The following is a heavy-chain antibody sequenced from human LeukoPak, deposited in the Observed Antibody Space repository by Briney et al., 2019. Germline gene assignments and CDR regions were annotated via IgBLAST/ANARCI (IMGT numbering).Heavy chain of an antibody. CDR2: INHSGST. D-gene: IGHD2-15*01. J-gene: IGHJ4*02. V-gene: IGHV4-34*01. Sequence: PSETLSLTCAVYGGSFSGYYWSWIRQPPGKGLEWIGEINHSGSTNYNPSLKSRVTISVDTSKNQFSLKLSSVTAADTAVYYCARGKVAATTILDYWGQGTLVTVSS. CDR3: ARGKVAATTILDY. CDR1: GGSFSGYY.